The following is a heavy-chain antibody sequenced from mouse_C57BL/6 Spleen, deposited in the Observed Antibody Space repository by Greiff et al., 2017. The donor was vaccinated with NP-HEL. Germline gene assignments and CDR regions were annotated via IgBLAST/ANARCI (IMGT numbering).Heavy chain of an antibody. J-gene: IGHJ2*01. D-gene: IGHD2-3*01. V-gene: IGHV5-17*01. CDR3: ARPGDGYYKGYYFDY. CDR2: ISSGSSTI. CDR1: GFTFSDYG. Sequence: EVQRVESGGGLVKPGGSLKLSCAASGFTFSDYGMHWVRQAPEKGLEWVAYISSGSSTIYYADTVKGRFTISRDNAKNTLFLQMTSLRSEDTAMYYCARPGDGYYKGYYFDYWGQGTTLTVSS.